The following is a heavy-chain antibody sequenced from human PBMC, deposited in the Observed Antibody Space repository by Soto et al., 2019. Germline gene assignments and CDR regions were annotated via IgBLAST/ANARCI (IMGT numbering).Heavy chain of an antibody. D-gene: IGHD2-15*01. Sequence: QVQLVQSGAEVKKPGSSVKVSCKASGGTFSSYAISWVRQAPGQGLEWMGGTIPIFGTANYAQNFQGRVTITANESTSTAYMELSSLRSEDTAMYYCARDCRGGVRGGSCHNYRMDDWGQATTVTVSS. V-gene: IGHV1-69*01. CDR1: GGTFSSYA. J-gene: IGHJ6*02. CDR3: ARDCRGGVRGGSCHNYRMDD. CDR2: TIPIFGTA.